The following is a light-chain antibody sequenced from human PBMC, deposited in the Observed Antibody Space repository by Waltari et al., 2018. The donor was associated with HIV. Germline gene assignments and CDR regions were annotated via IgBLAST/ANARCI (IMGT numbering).Light chain of an antibody. V-gene: IGLV3-1*01. CDR3: QAWDTNTAQVV. J-gene: IGLJ2*01. CDR2: QDT. Sequence: SFDLPQPPSVSVSPGQTAPIPCPGEKLGGPYLSWYQQKPGHPPVMVIFQDTRRPSGSPERFSGSYSGDTATLTISGTQTLEEADYYCQAWDTNTAQVVFGGGTKLTVL. CDR1: KLGGPY.